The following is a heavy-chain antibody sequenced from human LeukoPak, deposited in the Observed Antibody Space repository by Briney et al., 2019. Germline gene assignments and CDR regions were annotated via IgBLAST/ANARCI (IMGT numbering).Heavy chain of an antibody. Sequence: GGSLRLSCAASGFTFSNAWMSWVRQAPGKGLEWVGRIKSKTDGGTTDYAAPVKGRFTISRDDSKNTLYLQMNSLKTEDTAVYYCTTDTVGELEIFDYWGQGTLVTVSS. CDR3: TTDTVGELEIFDY. CDR1: GFTFSNAW. CDR2: IKSKTDGGTT. V-gene: IGHV3-15*01. J-gene: IGHJ4*02. D-gene: IGHD3-10*01.